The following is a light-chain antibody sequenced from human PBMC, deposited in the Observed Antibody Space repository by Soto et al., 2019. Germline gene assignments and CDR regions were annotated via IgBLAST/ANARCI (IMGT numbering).Light chain of an antibody. CDR1: SGHSSYI. Sequence: QPVLTQSSSASASLGSSVKLTCTLSSGHSSYIIAWHQQQPGKAPRYLMKVEGSGSYNKGSGVPDRFSGSSSGADRYLTISNLQSEDEADYYCETWDSNPGVFGGGTKVTVL. J-gene: IGLJ3*02. V-gene: IGLV4-60*03. CDR2: VEGSGSY. CDR3: ETWDSNPGV.